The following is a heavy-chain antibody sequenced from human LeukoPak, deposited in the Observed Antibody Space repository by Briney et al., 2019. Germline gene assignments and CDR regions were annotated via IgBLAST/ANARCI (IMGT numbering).Heavy chain of an antibody. D-gene: IGHD3-22*01. CDR1: GFTFTSFS. CDR3: AGPPLSGYSSV. Sequence: PGGSLRLSCAASGFTFTSFSMNWVRQAPGKGLEWVSSISSSSSYIYYADSVKGRFTISRDNAKNSLSLQINSLRAEDTAVYYCAGPPLSGYSSVWGQGTLVTVSS. J-gene: IGHJ4*02. V-gene: IGHV3-21*01. CDR2: ISSSSSYI.